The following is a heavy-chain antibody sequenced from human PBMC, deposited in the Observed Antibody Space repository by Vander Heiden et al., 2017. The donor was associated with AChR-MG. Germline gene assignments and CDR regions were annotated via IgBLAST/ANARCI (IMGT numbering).Heavy chain of an antibody. J-gene: IGHJ3*02. V-gene: IGHV3-53*02. D-gene: IGHD3-22*01. CDR1: GFTVSSNY. CDR3: ARGTYYYDSSGYGPDAFDI. CDR2: IYSGGST. Sequence: EVQLVETGGGLIQPGGSLRLSCAASGFTVSSNYMSWVRQAPGKGLEWVSVIYSGGSTYYADSVKGRFTISRDNSKNTLYLQMNSLRAEDTAVYYCARGTYYYDSSGYGPDAFDIWGQGTMVTVSS.